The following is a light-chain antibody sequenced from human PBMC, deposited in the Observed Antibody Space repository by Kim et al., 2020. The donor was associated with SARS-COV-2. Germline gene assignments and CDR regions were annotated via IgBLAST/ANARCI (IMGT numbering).Light chain of an antibody. CDR1: SSDVGSYNL. V-gene: IGLV2-23*02. CDR2: EVS. J-gene: IGLJ2*01. Sequence: QSITISCTGTSSDVGSYNLVSWYQQHPGKAPKLMIYEVSKRPSGVSNRFSGSKSGNTASLTISGLQAEDEADYYSCSYAGSSIYVVFGGGTQLTVL. CDR3: CSYAGSSIYVV.